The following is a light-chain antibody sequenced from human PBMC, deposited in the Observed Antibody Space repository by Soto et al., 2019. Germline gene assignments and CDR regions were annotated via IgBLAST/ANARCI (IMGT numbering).Light chain of an antibody. CDR2: DVS. CDR1: SSDVGGYNY. Sequence: QSVLTQPASVSGSPGQSITISCTGTSSDVGGYNYVSWYQQHPGKAPKLMIYDVSNRPSGVSNRFSGSKSGNTASLTISGLQADDEADYYCSSFTSSSTDVFGTGTKLTVL. V-gene: IGLV2-14*01. J-gene: IGLJ1*01. CDR3: SSFTSSSTDV.